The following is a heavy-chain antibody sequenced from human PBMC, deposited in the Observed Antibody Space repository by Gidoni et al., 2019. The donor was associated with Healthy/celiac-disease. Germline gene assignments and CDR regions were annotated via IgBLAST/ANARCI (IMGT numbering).Heavy chain of an antibody. CDR2: ISSSSSYI. Sequence: EVQLVESGGGLVKPGGSLRLSCAASGFTFSSYSMNWVRQDPGKGLEWVSSISSSSSYIYYADSVKGRFTISRDNAKNSLYLQMNSLRAEDTAVYYCARVNGGNSIRYYFDYWGQGTLVTVSS. V-gene: IGHV3-21*01. J-gene: IGHJ4*02. CDR3: ARVNGGNSIRYYFDY. D-gene: IGHD2-21*02. CDR1: GFTFSSYS.